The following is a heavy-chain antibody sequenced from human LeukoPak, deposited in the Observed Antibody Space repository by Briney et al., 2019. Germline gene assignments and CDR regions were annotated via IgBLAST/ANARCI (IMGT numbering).Heavy chain of an antibody. CDR1: GFTFSNAW. CDR3: TTDRVDTDTDY. D-gene: IGHD5-18*01. J-gene: IGHJ4*02. CDR2: IKSKTDGGTT. Sequence: GGSLRLSRAASGFTFSNAWMSWVRPAPGKGLEWVGRIKSKTDGGTTDYAAPVKGRFTISRDDSKNTLYLQMNSLKTEDTAVYYCTTDRVDTDTDYWGQGTLVTVSS. V-gene: IGHV3-15*01.